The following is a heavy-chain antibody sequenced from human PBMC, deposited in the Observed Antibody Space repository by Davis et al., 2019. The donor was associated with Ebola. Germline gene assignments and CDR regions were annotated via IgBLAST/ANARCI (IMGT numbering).Heavy chain of an antibody. Sequence: AASVKVSCKASGYTFTSYGISWVRQAPGQGLEWMEWISAYNGNTNYAQKLQGRVTMTTDTSTSTAYMELRSLRSDDTAVYYCARVPRFLEWLFGEIFDYWGQGTLVTVSS. CDR2: ISAYNGNT. V-gene: IGHV1-18*01. D-gene: IGHD3-3*01. CDR3: ARVPRFLEWLFGEIFDY. CDR1: GYTFTSYG. J-gene: IGHJ4*02.